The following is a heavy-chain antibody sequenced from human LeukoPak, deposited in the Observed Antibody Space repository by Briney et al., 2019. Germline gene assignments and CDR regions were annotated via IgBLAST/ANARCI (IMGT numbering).Heavy chain of an antibody. Sequence: SETLSLTCTVSGGSISSYYWSWIRQPPGKGLEWIGYIHYSGSTNYNPSLKSRVTISADTSKNKFSLRLSSVAAADTAVYYCARYIAAAGPYYFDYWGQGTLVTVSS. V-gene: IGHV4-59*08. J-gene: IGHJ4*02. CDR2: IHYSGST. CDR3: ARYIAAAGPYYFDY. D-gene: IGHD6-13*01. CDR1: GGSISSYY.